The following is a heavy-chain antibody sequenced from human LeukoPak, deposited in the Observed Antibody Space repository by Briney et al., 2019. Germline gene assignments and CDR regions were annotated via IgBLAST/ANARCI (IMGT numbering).Heavy chain of an antibody. CDR1: GYTFTGYY. Sequence: ASVKVSCKASGYTFTGYYMHWVRQAPGQGLEWMGWINPNSGGTNYAQKFQGRVTMTRDTSISTAYMELSRLRSDDTAVYYCARETPQTYYDFWSGYYTGRDAFDIWGQGTMVTVSS. V-gene: IGHV1-2*02. D-gene: IGHD3-3*01. CDR3: ARETPQTYYDFWSGYYTGRDAFDI. J-gene: IGHJ3*02. CDR2: INPNSGGT.